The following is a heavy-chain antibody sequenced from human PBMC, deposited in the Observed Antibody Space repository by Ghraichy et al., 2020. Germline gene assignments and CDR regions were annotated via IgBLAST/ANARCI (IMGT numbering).Heavy chain of an antibody. J-gene: IGHJ3*02. CDR2: IKQDGSEK. V-gene: IGHV3-7*03. CDR3: ARDWVGYGSGRGAFDI. Sequence: TLSLTCAASGFTFSSYWMSWVRQAPGKGLEWVANIKQDGSEKYYVDSVKGRFTISRDNAKNSLYLQMNSLRAEDTAVYYCARDWVGYGSGRGAFDIWGQGTMVTVSS. CDR1: GFTFSSYW. D-gene: IGHD3-10*01.